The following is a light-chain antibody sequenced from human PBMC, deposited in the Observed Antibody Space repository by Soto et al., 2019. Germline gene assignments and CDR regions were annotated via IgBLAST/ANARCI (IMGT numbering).Light chain of an antibody. CDR1: SSDVGAYNL. Sequence: QSVLTQPASVSGSPGQSITISCTGTSSDVGAYNLVSWYQQHPGRAPKLFIFDVSERPSGVSTRFSGSKSGNTASLTISGLQAEDEAFYYCSSYTNTSTLMFGGGTKLTVL. V-gene: IGLV2-14*02. CDR2: DVS. J-gene: IGLJ3*02. CDR3: SSYTNTSTLM.